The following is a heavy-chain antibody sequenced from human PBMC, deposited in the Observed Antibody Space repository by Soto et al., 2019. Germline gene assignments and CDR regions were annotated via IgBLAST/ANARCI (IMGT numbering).Heavy chain of an antibody. J-gene: IGHJ2*01. CDR2: IYYSGST. CDR1: GGSISSYY. V-gene: IGHV4-59*01. Sequence: QVQLQASGPGLVKPSETLSLTCTVSGGSISSYYWSWIRQPPGKGLEWIGYIYYSGSTNYDPSLKSRVTISLDTSQNQYSLKLSSVTAADTAVYYCARGGGVYWYFDLWGRGTLVTVST. D-gene: IGHD3-16*01. CDR3: ARGGGVYWYFDL.